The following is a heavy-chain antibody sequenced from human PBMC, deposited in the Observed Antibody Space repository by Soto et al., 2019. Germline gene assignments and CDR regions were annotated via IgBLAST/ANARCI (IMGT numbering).Heavy chain of an antibody. D-gene: IGHD2-15*01. J-gene: IGHJ6*02. V-gene: IGHV5-10-1*01. CDR1: GYSFSDFW. CDR3: PGWKLYCDVGLCYSGYMDV. CDR2: IGPSDSYT. Sequence: GESLKISGEGSGYSFSDFWITWVRQTPEKGLERMGRIGPSDSYTKYSPSFEGHVTISADKSISTAYLQWSSLKASDSAMYYCPGWKLYCDVGLCYSGYMDVWGQGTTVTVSS.